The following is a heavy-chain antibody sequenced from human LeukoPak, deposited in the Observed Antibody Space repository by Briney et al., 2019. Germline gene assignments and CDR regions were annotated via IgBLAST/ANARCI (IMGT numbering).Heavy chain of an antibody. CDR1: GGSFNDYS. D-gene: IGHD6-13*01. J-gene: IGHJ4*02. CDR3: ARLGLYTSAWFRFYYFDY. Sequence: SETLSLTCLVHGGSFNDYSWTWIRQSPGNGLEWIGDISHSGSTTYNPSLKSGFTMSGDASKNQFSLRLSYVTAGDTAVYYCARLGLYTSAWFRFYYFDYWGPGALVTVSS. CDR2: ISHSGST. V-gene: IGHV4-34*01.